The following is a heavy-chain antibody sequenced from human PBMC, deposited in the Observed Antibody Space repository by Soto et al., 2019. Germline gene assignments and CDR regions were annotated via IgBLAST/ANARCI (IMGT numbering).Heavy chain of an antibody. J-gene: IGHJ4*02. D-gene: IGHD2-21*02. CDR2: IIPIFGTA. V-gene: IGHV1-69*13. CDR3: ARDQSGRYCGGDCYSYYFDY. CDR1: GGTFSSYA. Sequence: SVKGSCKASGGTFSSYAISWVRQAPGQGLEWMGGIIPIFGTANYAQKFQGRVTITADESTSTAYMELSSLRSEDTAVYYCARDQSGRYCGGDCYSYYFDYWGQGTLVTVSS.